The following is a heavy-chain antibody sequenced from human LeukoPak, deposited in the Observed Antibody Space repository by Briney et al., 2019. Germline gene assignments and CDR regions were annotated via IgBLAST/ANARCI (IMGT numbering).Heavy chain of an antibody. J-gene: IGHJ2*01. CDR3: GRPGGPITGDGLLYFDP. Sequence: SETLSLTCTVSGGSISSGTYYWGWVRQPPGKGLEWIGTSYHSGSSYSNPSLKSRVTMSVDTSKNQFSLNLNSMTAADTAVYYCGRPGGPITGDGLLYFDPWGRGTLVTVSS. CDR1: GGSISSGTYY. V-gene: IGHV4-39*07. CDR2: SYHSGSS. D-gene: IGHD1-14*01.